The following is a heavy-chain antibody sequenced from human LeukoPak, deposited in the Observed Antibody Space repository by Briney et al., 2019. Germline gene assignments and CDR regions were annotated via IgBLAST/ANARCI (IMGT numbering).Heavy chain of an antibody. V-gene: IGHV4-34*01. CDR2: INHSGST. CDR3: ARPRDGYNTFGY. CDR1: GGSFSGYY. J-gene: IGHJ4*02. Sequence: PSETLSLTCAVYGGSFSGYYWSWIRQPPGKGLEWIGEINHSGSTNYNPSLKSRVTISVDTSKNQFSLKLSSVTAADTAVYYCARPRDGYNTFGYWGQGTLVTVSS. D-gene: IGHD5-24*01.